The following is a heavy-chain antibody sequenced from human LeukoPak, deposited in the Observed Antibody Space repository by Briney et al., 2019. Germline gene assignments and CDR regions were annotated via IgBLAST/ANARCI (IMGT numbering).Heavy chain of an antibody. D-gene: IGHD2-8*02. CDR2: IKQDGSEK. CDR3: VRAPATNEWRCMDY. Sequence: GGSLRLSCAASGFTFSSYSMNWVRQAPGKGLEWVANIKQDGSEKRYVDPVKGRFTISRDNAKDSLYLQMNSLRAEDTAVYYCVRAPATNEWRCMDYWGQGTLVTVSS. J-gene: IGHJ4*02. CDR1: GFTFSSYS. V-gene: IGHV3-7*01.